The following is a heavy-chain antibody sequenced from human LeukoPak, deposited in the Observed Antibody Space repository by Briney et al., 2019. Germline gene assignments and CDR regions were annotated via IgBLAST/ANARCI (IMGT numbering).Heavy chain of an antibody. J-gene: IGHJ6*03. CDR2: IYYSGST. Sequence: SETLSLTCTVSGGSISSYYWSWIRQPPGKGLEWIGYIYYSGSTNYNPSLKSRVTISVDTSKNQFFLKLSSVTAADTAVYYCARDLSSYYYYYMDVWGKGTTVTVSS. V-gene: IGHV4-59*01. D-gene: IGHD3-3*02. CDR3: ARDLSSYYYYYMDV. CDR1: GGSISSYY.